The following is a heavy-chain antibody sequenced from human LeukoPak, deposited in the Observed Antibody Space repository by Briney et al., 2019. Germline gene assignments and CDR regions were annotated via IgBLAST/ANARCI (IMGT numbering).Heavy chain of an antibody. CDR3: ARELPFDY. J-gene: IGHJ4*02. Sequence: GGSLRLSCTASGFTFSRYWMHWVRQAPGKGLVWVSRISGDGGTTNYAESVKGRFTISRDNAKNTLYLQMNSLRAEDTAVYYCARELPFDYWGQGTLVTVSS. V-gene: IGHV3-74*01. CDR2: ISGDGGTT. CDR1: GFTFSRYW.